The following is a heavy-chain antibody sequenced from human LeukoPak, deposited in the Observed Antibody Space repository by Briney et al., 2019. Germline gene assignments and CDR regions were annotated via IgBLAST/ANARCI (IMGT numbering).Heavy chain of an antibody. V-gene: IGHV4-4*07. CDR2: IYTSGST. CDR1: GGSISSYY. CDR3: ARARNCYDSSDYYYEGDAFDI. D-gene: IGHD3-22*01. J-gene: IGHJ3*02. Sequence: SETLSLTCTVSGGSISSYYWSWIRQPAGEGLEWIGRIYTSGSTNYNPSLKSRVTMSVDTSKNQFSLKLSSMTAADTAVYYCARARNCYDSSDYYYEGDAFDIWGQGTMVTVSS.